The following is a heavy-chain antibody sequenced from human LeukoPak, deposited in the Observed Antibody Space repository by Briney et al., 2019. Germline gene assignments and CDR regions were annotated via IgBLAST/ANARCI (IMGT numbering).Heavy chain of an antibody. Sequence: GASVKVSCKASGYTVTGYYMHWVRQAPGHGLGGRGGINPNRGGINYAQKFQDRVTMTRDTSISTANMELSRLRSDDTAVYYCASSLHDYSIVGYWGQGTLVTVSS. CDR1: GYTVTGYY. V-gene: IGHV1-2*02. CDR2: INPNRGGI. J-gene: IGHJ4*02. CDR3: ASSLHDYSIVGY. D-gene: IGHD4-4*01.